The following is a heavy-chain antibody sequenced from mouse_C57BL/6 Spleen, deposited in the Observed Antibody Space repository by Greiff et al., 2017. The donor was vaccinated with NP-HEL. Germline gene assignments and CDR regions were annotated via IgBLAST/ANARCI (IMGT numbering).Heavy chain of an antibody. D-gene: IGHD1-1*01. CDR3: ARDGGITTVVATGAMDY. Sequence: DVQLVESGGGLVKPGGSLKLSCAASGFTFSSYAMSWVRQTPEKRLEWVATISDGGSYTYYPDNVKGRFTISRDNAKNNLYLQMSHLKSEDTAMYYCARDGGITTVVATGAMDYWGQGTSVTVSS. CDR2: ISDGGSYT. V-gene: IGHV5-4*01. CDR1: GFTFSSYA. J-gene: IGHJ4*01.